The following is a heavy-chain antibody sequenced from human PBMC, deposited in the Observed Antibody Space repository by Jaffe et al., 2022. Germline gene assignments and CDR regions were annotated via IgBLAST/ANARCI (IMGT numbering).Heavy chain of an antibody. CDR1: GFTFNDYA. V-gene: IGHV3-9*01. CDR3: AKAKTTSSWYGAYFDH. Sequence: EVQLVESGGGLVQPGRSLRLSCAASGFTFNDYAMHWVRQAPGKGLEWVSGISWNTNIGYADSVKGRFTISRDNAKKSLYLQMSSLKADDTALYYCAKAKTTSSWYGAYFDHWGQGTLVTVSS. D-gene: IGHD6-13*01. J-gene: IGHJ4*02. CDR2: ISWNTNI.